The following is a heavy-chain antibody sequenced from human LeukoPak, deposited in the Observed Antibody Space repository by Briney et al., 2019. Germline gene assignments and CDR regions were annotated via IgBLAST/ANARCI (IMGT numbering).Heavy chain of an antibody. Sequence: KPGGSLRLSCAASGFTFTSYSMNWVRQAPGKGLEWVSSISSTTGYMYYADSVRGRFTISRDNSKNALYLQMNSLRAEDTAVYYCARASWFGELRNFDCWGQGTLVTVSS. V-gene: IGHV3-21*01. CDR3: ARASWFGELRNFDC. CDR1: GFTFTSYS. D-gene: IGHD3-10*01. J-gene: IGHJ4*02. CDR2: ISSTTGYM.